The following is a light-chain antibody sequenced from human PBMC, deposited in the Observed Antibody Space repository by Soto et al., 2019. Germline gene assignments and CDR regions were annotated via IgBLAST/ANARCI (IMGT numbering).Light chain of an antibody. J-gene: IGLJ1*01. Sequence: QSALTQPPSASGSPGQSVTISCTGTSSDVGGYNYVSWYQQHPGKAPKAILYEVTKRPSGVPDRFSGSKSGNTASLTVSGLQAEDEADYYCTSYTSSSTLDVFGTGTKLTVL. CDR1: SSDVGGYNY. CDR3: TSYTSSSTLDV. V-gene: IGLV2-8*01. CDR2: EVT.